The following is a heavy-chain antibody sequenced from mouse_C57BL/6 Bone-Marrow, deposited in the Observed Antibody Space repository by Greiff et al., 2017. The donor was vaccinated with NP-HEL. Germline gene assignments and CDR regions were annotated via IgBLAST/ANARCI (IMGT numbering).Heavy chain of an antibody. Sequence: QVQLQQSGAELARPGASVKLSCKASGYTFTSYGISWVKQRTGQGLEWIGEIYPRSGNTYYNEKFKGKATLTADKSSSTAYMELRSLTSEDSAVYFCARDPLFLYYDYYFDCWGRGTTLTVSS. CDR1: GYTFTSYG. CDR3: ARDPLFLYYDYYFDC. CDR2: IYPRSGNT. J-gene: IGHJ2*01. V-gene: IGHV1-81*01. D-gene: IGHD2-4*01.